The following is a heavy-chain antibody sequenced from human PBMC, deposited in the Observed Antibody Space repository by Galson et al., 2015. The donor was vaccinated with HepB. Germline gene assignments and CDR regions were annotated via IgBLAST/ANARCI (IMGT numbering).Heavy chain of an antibody. Sequence: GGSISSGDYCWSWIRQPPGKGLEWIGYIYYSGSTYYNPSLKSRVTISVDTSKNQFPLKLSSVTAADTAVYYCARGGYYLNGMDVWGQGTTVTVSS. J-gene: IGHJ6*02. CDR3: ARGGYYLNGMDV. D-gene: IGHD3-22*01. CDR1: GGSISSGDYC. CDR2: IYYSGST. V-gene: IGHV4-30-4*01.